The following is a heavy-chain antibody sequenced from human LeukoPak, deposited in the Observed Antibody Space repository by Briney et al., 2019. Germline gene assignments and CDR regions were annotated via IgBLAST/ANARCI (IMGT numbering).Heavy chain of an antibody. V-gene: IGHV1-18*01. D-gene: IGHD3-16*01. CDR3: ARVVGGDNDAFDV. J-gene: IGHJ3*01. CDR2: ISGYNGNT. Sequence: ASVKVSCKASGYTFTKYGITWVRQAPGQGPEWMGWISGYNGNTNYARKLQGRVIMTTDTSTSTAYMELRSLRSDDTAVYYCARVVGGDNDAFDVWGQGTMVTVSS. CDR1: GYTFTKYG.